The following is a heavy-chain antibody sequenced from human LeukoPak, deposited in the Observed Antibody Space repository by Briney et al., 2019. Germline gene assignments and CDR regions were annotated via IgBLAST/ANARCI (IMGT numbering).Heavy chain of an antibody. CDR1: GFTFGDYG. V-gene: IGHV3-49*03. D-gene: IGHD1-26*01. CDR3: SRGILGDDFL. Sequence: PGGSLRLSCTSSGFTFGDYGMIWFRQPPGKGLEWVGLIRSTPDGGTIEYAASVRGRFIISRDDSKSTAYLQMNTLNTEDTAVYYCSRGILGDDFLWGQGTLVTVSS. CDR2: IRSTPDGGTI. J-gene: IGHJ3*01.